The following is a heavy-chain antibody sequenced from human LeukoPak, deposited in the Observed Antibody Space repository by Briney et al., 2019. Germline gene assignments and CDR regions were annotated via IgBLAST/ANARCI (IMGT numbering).Heavy chain of an antibody. CDR3: ARAYYYDSSGYFELDY. D-gene: IGHD3-22*01. CDR1: GGTFSSYT. J-gene: IGHJ4*02. CDR2: IIPILGIA. Sequence: ASVKVSCKASGGTFSSYTISWVRQAPGQGLEWMGRIIPILGIANYAQKFQGRVTITADKSTSTAYMELSSLRSEDTAVYYCARAYYYDSSGYFELDYWSQGTLVTVSS. V-gene: IGHV1-69*02.